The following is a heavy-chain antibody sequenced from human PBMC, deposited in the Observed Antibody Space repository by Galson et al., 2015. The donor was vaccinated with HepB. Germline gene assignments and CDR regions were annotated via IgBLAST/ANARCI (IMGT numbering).Heavy chain of an antibody. CDR3: AKWAPYGAREGGFDC. CDR2: ITIVGDGT. V-gene: IGHV3-23*01. Sequence: SLRLSCAASGFTFSSLALGWVRQAPGKGLEWVSLITIVGDGTFYADSVKGRFTISRDNSKNTVDLQMSSLRVEDTALYYCAKWAPYGAREGGFDCWGQGTLVAVSS. CDR1: GFTFSSLA. D-gene: IGHD4/OR15-4a*01. J-gene: IGHJ4*02.